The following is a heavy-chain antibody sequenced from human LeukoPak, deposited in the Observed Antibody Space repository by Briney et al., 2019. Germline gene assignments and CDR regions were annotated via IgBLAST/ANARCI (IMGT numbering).Heavy chain of an antibody. V-gene: IGHV4-34*01. CDR2: IYHSGST. J-gene: IGHJ4*02. D-gene: IGHD2-2*01. Sequence: SETLSLTCAVYGGSFSGYYWSWIRQPPGKGLEWIGYIYHSGSTYYNPSLKSRVTISVDRSKNQFSLKLSSVTAADTAVYYCAREYCSSTSCYDPHFDYWGQGTLVTVSS. CDR3: AREYCSSTSCYDPHFDY. CDR1: GGSFSGYY.